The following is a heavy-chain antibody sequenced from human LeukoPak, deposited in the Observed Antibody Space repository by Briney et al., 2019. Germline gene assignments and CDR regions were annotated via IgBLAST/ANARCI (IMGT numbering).Heavy chain of an antibody. D-gene: IGHD3-10*01. CDR3: GKGGAVSSKSITMIRGTRRYYYYMDV. Sequence: PGGSLRLSCAASGFTSSDYAIHWVRQAPGKGLEWVAVISYDGSNKYYSDSVKGRFTISRDNSKNTVSLQMNSLRPEDTAVYYCGKGGAVSSKSITMIRGTRRYYYYMDVWGKGTTVTISS. J-gene: IGHJ6*03. V-gene: IGHV3-30*04. CDR2: ISYDGSNK. CDR1: GFTSSDYA.